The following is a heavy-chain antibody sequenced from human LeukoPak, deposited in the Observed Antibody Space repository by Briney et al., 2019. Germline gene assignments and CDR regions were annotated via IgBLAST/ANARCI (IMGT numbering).Heavy chain of an antibody. CDR3: AREDTRRGSRGYFDY. CDR1: GYTFTSFG. Sequence: ASVKVSCKASGYTFTSFGISWVRQAPGQGLEWMGWISRYNGNTNYAQKLQGRVTMTTDTSTSTAYMELRSLRSDDTAVYYCAREDTRRGSRGYFDYWGQGTLVTVSS. J-gene: IGHJ4*02. CDR2: ISRYNGNT. D-gene: IGHD2-2*01. V-gene: IGHV1-18*01.